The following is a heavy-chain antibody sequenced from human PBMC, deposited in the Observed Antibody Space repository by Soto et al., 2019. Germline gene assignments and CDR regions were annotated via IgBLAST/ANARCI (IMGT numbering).Heavy chain of an antibody. CDR1: GYNFTSYW. Sequence: EVQLVQSGAEVKKPGESLRISCKGSGYNFTSYWIIRVRQMPGKGLGWMGNIDPTDSFTNYSPSFQGHVTISTDKSMSTAYLQWGTLKASDTAMYYCARRGYDFWSGVAVWGQGTTVTISS. V-gene: IGHV5-10-1*03. CDR2: IDPTDSFT. CDR3: ARRGYDFWSGVAV. J-gene: IGHJ6*02. D-gene: IGHD3-3*01.